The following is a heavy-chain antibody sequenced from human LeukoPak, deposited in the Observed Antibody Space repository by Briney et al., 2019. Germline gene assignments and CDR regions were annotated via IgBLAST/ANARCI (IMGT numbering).Heavy chain of an antibody. J-gene: IGHJ4*02. CDR1: GFTFSSYA. V-gene: IGHV3-23*01. CDR2: ISGSGGST. CDR3: AKADYGDLAPFEY. Sequence: GGSLRLSCAASGFTFSSYAMSWVRQAPGKGLEWVSAISGSGGSTYYADSVKGRFTISRVNSKNTLYLQMNSLRAEDTAVYYCAKADYGDLAPFEYWGQGTLVTVSS. D-gene: IGHD4-17*01.